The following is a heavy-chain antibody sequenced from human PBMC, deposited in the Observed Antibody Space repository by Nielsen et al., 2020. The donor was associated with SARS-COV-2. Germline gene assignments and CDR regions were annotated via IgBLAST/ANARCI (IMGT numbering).Heavy chain of an antibody. CDR2: INPSGGST. J-gene: IGHJ6*02. CDR1: GYSFTSYY. D-gene: IGHD3-3*02. V-gene: IGHV1-46*01. CDR3: AKDEGKSIFGMAIKDQYYGMDV. Sequence: ASVKVSCKASGYSFTSYYMHWVRQAPGQGLEWMGVINPSGGSTTYAQKFQGRVTMTRDTSTNTVYMEMSSLGSEDTAMYYCAKDEGKSIFGMAIKDQYYGMDVWGQGTTVTVSS.